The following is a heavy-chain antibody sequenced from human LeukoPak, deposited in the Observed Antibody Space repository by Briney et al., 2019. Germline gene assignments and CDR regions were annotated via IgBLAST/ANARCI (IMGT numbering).Heavy chain of an antibody. J-gene: IGHJ6*03. CDR3: ARLYYDFWSGYYVYYMDV. Sequence: PSETLSLTCTVSGGSISSSSYYWGWIRQPPGKGLEWIGSIYYSGSTYYNPSLKSRVTISVDTSKNQFSLKLSSVTAADTAVYYCARLYYDFWSGYYVYYMDVWGKGTTVTVSS. D-gene: IGHD3-3*01. V-gene: IGHV4-39*01. CDR1: GGSISSSSYY. CDR2: IYYSGST.